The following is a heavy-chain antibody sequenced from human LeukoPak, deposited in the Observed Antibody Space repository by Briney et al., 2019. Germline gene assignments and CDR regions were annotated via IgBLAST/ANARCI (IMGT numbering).Heavy chain of an antibody. D-gene: IGHD3-9*01. Sequence: SETLSLTCAVYGGSFSGYYWSWIRQPPGKGLEWIGEINHSGSTNYNPSLKSRVTISVDTSKNQFSLKLSSVTAADTAVYYCARHRRRYYDILTGRGNYFDYWGQGTLVTVSS. CDR3: ARHRRRYYDILTGRGNYFDY. J-gene: IGHJ4*02. CDR2: INHSGST. V-gene: IGHV4-34*01. CDR1: GGSFSGYY.